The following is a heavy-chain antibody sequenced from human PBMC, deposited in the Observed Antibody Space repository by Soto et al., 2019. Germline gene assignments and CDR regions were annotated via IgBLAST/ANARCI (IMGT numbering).Heavy chain of an antibody. V-gene: IGHV3-21*01. CDR1: GFTFSSYS. CDR2: ISSSSSYI. D-gene: IGHD2-8*01. Sequence: EVQLVESGGGLVKPGGSLRLSCAASGFTFSSYSMNWVRQAPGKGLEWVSSISSSSSYIYYADSVKGRFTISRDNAKNSLYLQMNSLRAEYTAVYYCARDRMTSNWFDPWGQGTLVTVSS. J-gene: IGHJ5*02. CDR3: ARDRMTSNWFDP.